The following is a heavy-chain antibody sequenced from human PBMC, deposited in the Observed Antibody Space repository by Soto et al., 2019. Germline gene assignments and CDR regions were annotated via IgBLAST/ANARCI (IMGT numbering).Heavy chain of an antibody. CDR2: INSDGSTT. CDR3: ARGTSGWHIDY. CDR1: GFTFSSYW. Sequence: HPGGSLRLSCAASGFTFSSYWIHWVRQAPGKGLVCLSRINSDGSTTQYADSVKGRFTISRDNAKNTLFLQMNSLRDEDTAMYYCARGTSGWHIDYWGQGALVTVSS. J-gene: IGHJ4*02. V-gene: IGHV3-74*03. D-gene: IGHD6-19*01.